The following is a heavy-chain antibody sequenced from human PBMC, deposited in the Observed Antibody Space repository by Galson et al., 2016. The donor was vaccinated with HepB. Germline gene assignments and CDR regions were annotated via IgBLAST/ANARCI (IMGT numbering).Heavy chain of an antibody. Sequence: SLRLSYAGSGFSFRTYAMHWVRQAPGKGLQWVAALLHDGTKDEYAGSAKGRFTISRDNSKNTLYLQMNSLRVEDTAIYYCAKAEMTTVTRFEHWGQGTLITVSP. J-gene: IGHJ4*02. D-gene: IGHD4-17*01. CDR1: GFSFRTYA. V-gene: IGHV3-30*18. CDR2: LLHDGTKD. CDR3: AKAEMTTVTRFEH.